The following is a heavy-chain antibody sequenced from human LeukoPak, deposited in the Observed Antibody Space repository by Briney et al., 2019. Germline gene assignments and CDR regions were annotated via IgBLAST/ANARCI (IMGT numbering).Heavy chain of an antibody. J-gene: IGHJ5*02. D-gene: IGHD3-10*01. CDR2: IYHSGNT. V-gene: IGHV4-38-2*02. CDR3: AVYYGSGILGWFDP. CDR1: DFSISSGYY. Sequence: ASETLSLTCTVSDFSISSGYYWGWIRQPPGKGLEWIGSIYHSGNTFYNPSLKSRVTMSVDTSKNQFSLKLSSVTAADTAVYYCAVYYGSGILGWFDPWGQGTLVTVSS.